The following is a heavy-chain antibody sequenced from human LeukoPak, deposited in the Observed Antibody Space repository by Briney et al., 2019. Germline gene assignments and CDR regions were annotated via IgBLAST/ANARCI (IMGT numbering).Heavy chain of an antibody. V-gene: IGHV1-18*01. D-gene: IGHD5-24*01. Sequence: VASVKVSCKASGGTFSSYAISWVRQAPGQGLEWMGWISGYNGDINYAQRLQGRVTMTTDTSTSTAYMELRSLSSDDTAVYYCARVLSREGYFDYWGQGTLVTVSS. J-gene: IGHJ4*02. CDR3: ARVLSREGYFDY. CDR2: ISGYNGDI. CDR1: GGTFSSYA.